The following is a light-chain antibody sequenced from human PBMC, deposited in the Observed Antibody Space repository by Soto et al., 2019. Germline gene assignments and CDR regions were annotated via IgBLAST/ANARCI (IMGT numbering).Light chain of an antibody. CDR2: GTS. J-gene: IGKJ4*01. CDR3: RLYGSSALT. CDR1: QSVSSSY. V-gene: IGKV3-20*01. Sequence: EIVLTQSPGTLSLSPGERATLSCRASQSVSSSYLVWYQQRPGQPPRLLIYGTSNRAAGIPDRFTGTGSGTDFTLTIYRLEPEDSAVYYCRLYGSSALTFGGGTKVEI.